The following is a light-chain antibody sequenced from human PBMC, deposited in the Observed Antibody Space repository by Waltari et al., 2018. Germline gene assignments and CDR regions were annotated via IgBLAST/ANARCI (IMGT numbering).Light chain of an antibody. J-gene: IGKJ1*01. CDR2: NAS. CDR3: QQRSNWPGT. CDR1: QSVSSY. V-gene: IGKV3-11*01. Sequence: EIVLTQSPATLSLSPGERATLSCRASQSVSSYLAWYQQKPGQAPRLLIYNASNRATGSPAGFSGRGSGTDFTLTISSLEPEDFAVYYCQQRSNWPGTFGQGTKVEIK.